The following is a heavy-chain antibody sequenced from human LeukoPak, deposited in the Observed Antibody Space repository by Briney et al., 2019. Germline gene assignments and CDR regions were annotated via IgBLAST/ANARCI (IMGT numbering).Heavy chain of an antibody. CDR1: GYTFTSYY. CDR2: INPSGGST. CDR3: ARAPVGANVDY. V-gene: IGHV1-46*01. Sequence: APVKVSCKASGYTFTSYYMHWVRQAPGQGLEWMGIINPSGGSTSYAQKFQGRVTMTRDTSTSTVYMELSSLRSEDTAVYYCARAPVGANVDYWGQGTLVTVSS. J-gene: IGHJ4*02. D-gene: IGHD1-26*01.